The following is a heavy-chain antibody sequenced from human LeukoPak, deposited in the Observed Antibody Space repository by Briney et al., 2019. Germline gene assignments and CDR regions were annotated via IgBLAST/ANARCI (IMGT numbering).Heavy chain of an antibody. CDR1: GGSFSGYY. V-gene: IGHV4-34*01. Sequence: SETLSLACAVYGGSFSGYYWSWIRQPPGKGLEWIGEINHSGSTNYNPSLKSRVTISVDTSKNQFSLKLSSVTAADTAVYYRARFPYYYDSSGYPRWGQGTLVTVSS. CDR2: INHSGST. CDR3: ARFPYYYDSSGYPR. J-gene: IGHJ4*02. D-gene: IGHD3-22*01.